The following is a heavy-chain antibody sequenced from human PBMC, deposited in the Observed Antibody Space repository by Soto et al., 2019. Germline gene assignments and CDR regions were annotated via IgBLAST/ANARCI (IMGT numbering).Heavy chain of an antibody. D-gene: IGHD3-10*01. CDR3: ARDYYGSGSYYNVESV. V-gene: IGHV1-18*01. Sequence: ASVKVSCKASGYTFTSYGISWVRQAPGQGLEWMGWISAYNGNTNYAQKLQGRVTMTTDTSTSTAYMELRSLRSDDTAVYYCARDYYGSGSYYNVESVWGQGTLVTVSS. CDR2: ISAYNGNT. CDR1: GYTFTSYG. J-gene: IGHJ4*02.